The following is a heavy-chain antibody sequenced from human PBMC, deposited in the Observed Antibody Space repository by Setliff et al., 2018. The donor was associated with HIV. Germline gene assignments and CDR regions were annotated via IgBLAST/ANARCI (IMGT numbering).Heavy chain of an antibody. J-gene: IGHJ5*02. CDR1: GDSASNSRYY. Sequence: SETLSLTCTVSGDSASNSRYYWAWIRQPPGKGLEYIGSIHYDERTYYNPSLKSRVTISLDTSKNQFSLNLTSVTAADTAVYYCASRIYCYDSNNFLREEGFDPWGQGTLVTV. D-gene: IGHD3-22*01. CDR3: ASRIYCYDSNNFLREEGFDP. CDR2: IHYDERT. V-gene: IGHV4-39*01.